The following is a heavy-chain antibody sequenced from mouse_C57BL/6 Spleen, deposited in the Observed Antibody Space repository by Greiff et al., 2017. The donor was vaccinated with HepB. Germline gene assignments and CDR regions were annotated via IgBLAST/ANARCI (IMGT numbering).Heavy chain of an antibody. J-gene: IGHJ4*01. Sequence: VKLVESGPGLVAPSQRLSITCTVSGFSFTSYGVSWVRQPPGKGLEWLGVIWGDGSTNYHSALISRLSISKDNSKSQVFLKLNSLQTDDTATYYSAIYYYGSSHYAMDYWGQGTSVTVSS. CDR1: GFSFTSYG. V-gene: IGHV2-3*01. CDR3: AIYYYGSSHYAMDY. CDR2: IWGDGST. D-gene: IGHD1-1*01.